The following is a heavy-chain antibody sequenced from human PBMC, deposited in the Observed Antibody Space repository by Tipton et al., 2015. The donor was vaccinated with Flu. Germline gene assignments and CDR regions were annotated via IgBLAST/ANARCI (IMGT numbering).Heavy chain of an antibody. Sequence: TLSLTCTVSGVSISSTNDIWGWVRQPPGKGLEWIGNLYYTGDGYYNPSLKSRVTISVDMSKNQLSLHLTSVTAADTAVYYCARDLWNDRRAYYYYGVDVWGQGTTVTVSS. CDR2: LYYTGDG. V-gene: IGHV4-39*07. CDR3: ARDLWNDRRAYYYYGVDV. J-gene: IGHJ6*02. D-gene: IGHD1-1*01. CDR1: GVSISSTNDI.